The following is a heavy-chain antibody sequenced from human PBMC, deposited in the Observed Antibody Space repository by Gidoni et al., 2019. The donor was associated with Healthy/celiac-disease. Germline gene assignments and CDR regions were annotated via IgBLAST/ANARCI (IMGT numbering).Heavy chain of an antibody. CDR3: TTDQLRRLLFRGYYGMDV. CDR2: IKRKPDGWTT. D-gene: IGHD4-17*01. CDR1: GFTFSHAW. Sequence: EVQLVESGGGVVKPGGSLSLSCAASGFTFSHAWMNWVRQAPGKGLEWVGLIKRKPDGWTTDYASPVKGRFTISRDDSKNTLYLQMNSLNTEDTAVYYCTTDQLRRLLFRGYYGMDVWGQGTTVTVSS. J-gene: IGHJ6*02. V-gene: IGHV3-15*07.